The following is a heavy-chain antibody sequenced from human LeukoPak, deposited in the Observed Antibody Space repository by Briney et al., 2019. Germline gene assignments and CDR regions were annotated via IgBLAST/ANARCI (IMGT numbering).Heavy chain of an antibody. D-gene: IGHD1-7*01. Sequence: PGGSLRLSCAASGFTFSSYSMNWVRQAPGRGLEWVSCISSSSSYIYYADSVKGRFTISRDNAKNSLYLQMNSLRAEDTAVYYCARAHNWKYGSFDFWGQGTLVTVSS. CDR1: GFTFSSYS. V-gene: IGHV3-21*01. CDR2: ISSSSSYI. CDR3: ARAHNWKYGSFDF. J-gene: IGHJ4*02.